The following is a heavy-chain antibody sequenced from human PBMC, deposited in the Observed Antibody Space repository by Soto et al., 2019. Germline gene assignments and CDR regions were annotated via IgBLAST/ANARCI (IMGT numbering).Heavy chain of an antibody. D-gene: IGHD6-19*01. CDR2: IWYDGSNK. V-gene: IGHV3-33*01. CDR3: ARDEAVAGTVTPINYYYYGMDV. CDR1: GFTFSSYG. Sequence: GGSLRLSCAASGFTFSSYGMHWVRQAPGKGLEWVAVIWYDGSNKYYADSVKGRFTISRDNSKNTLYLQMNSLRAEDTAVYYCARDEAVAGTVTPINYYYYGMDVWGQGTTVTVSS. J-gene: IGHJ6*02.